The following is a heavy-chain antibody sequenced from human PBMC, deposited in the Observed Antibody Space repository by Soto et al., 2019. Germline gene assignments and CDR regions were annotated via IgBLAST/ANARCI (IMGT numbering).Heavy chain of an antibody. CDR1: GFTFSSYS. J-gene: IGHJ4*02. V-gene: IGHV3-21*01. D-gene: IGHD3-9*01. CDR2: ISSSSSYI. CDR3: AGGPTYYDILTGYSNLIAAAPADY. Sequence: GGSLRLSCAASGFTFSSYSMNWVRQAPGKGLEWVSSISSSSSYIYYADSVKGRFTISRDNAKNSLYLQMNSLRAEDTAVYYCAGGPTYYDILTGYSNLIAAAPADYWGQGTLVTVS.